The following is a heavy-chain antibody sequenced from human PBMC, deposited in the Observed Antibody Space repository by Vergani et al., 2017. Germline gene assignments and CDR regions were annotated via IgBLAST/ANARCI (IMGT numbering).Heavy chain of an antibody. CDR3: ARFVSSWDYYYGMDV. J-gene: IGHJ6*02. CDR1: GYSFTSYW. Sequence: EVQLVQSGAEVKKPGESLKISCKGSGYSFTSYWIGWVRQMPGKGLEWMGIIYPGDSDTRYSPSFQGKVTISADKSISTAYLQWSSLKASEPAMYYCARFVSSWDYYYGMDVWGQGTTVTVSS. D-gene: IGHD6-13*01. CDR2: IYPGDSDT. V-gene: IGHV5-51*01.